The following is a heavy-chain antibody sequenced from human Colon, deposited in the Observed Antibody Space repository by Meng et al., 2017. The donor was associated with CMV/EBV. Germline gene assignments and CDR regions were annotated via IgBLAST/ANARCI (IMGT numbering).Heavy chain of an antibody. D-gene: IGHD3-16*01. V-gene: IGHV3-30-3*01. CDR2: ISYDGSDE. CDR1: ALTFTGYA. J-gene: IGHJ4*02. CDR3: ARDTRVNTSLDY. Sequence: GGSLRLSCAASALTFTGYAMHWVRQAPGKGLEWVAVISYDGSDESYADSVKGRFTISRDNSKNTLYLQVSSLRAEDTAVYYCARDTRVNTSLDYWGQGALVTVSS.